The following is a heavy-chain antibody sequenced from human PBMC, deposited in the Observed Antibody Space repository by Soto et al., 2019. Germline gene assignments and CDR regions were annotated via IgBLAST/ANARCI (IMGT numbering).Heavy chain of an antibody. CDR2: IYYSGST. J-gene: IGHJ6*02. CDR1: GGSISSSSYY. CDR3: ARSQWNGYYFGVGEHYYYYGMDV. D-gene: IGHD3-3*01. V-gene: IGHV4-39*01. Sequence: SETLSLTCTVSGGSISSSSYYWGWIRQPPGKGLEWIGSIYYSGSTYYNPSLKSRVTFSVDTSKNQFSLKLSSVTAADTAVYYCARSQWNGYYFGVGEHYYYYGMDVWGQGTTVTVSS.